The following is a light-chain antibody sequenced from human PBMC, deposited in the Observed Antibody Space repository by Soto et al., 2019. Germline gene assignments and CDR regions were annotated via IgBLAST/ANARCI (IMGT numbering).Light chain of an antibody. J-gene: IGKJ1*01. CDR1: QFVSSR. CDR2: DTS. Sequence: EIVVTQSPATLSVSPGKRVTLSCRASQFVSSRLAWYQEKPGQVPRLLIYDTSTRAPGISARFSGSGSGTEFTLTISSLQSEDFAVYYCQEYLQWPPGTFGQGTTLDMK. CDR3: QEYLQWPPGT. V-gene: IGKV3-15*01.